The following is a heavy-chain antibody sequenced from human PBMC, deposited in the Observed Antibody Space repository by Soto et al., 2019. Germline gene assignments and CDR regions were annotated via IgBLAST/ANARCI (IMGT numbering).Heavy chain of an antibody. V-gene: IGHV4-34*01. J-gene: IGHJ5*02. D-gene: IGHD3-10*01. Sequence: QVQLQXXGXXXXXXXXXLXXTCAXYGGSFSGYYWSWIRQPPGKGLEWIGEINHSGSTNYNPSLKNRVTISVDTSKTPFSLKLSSVTAADTAVYYCARGEDTMVRGVIIKGGNWFDPWGQGTLVTVSS. CDR1: GGSFSGYY. CDR3: ARGEDTMVRGVIIKGGNWFDP. CDR2: INHSGST.